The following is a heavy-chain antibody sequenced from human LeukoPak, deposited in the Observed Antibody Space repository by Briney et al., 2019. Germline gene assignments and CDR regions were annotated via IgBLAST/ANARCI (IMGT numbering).Heavy chain of an antibody. CDR1: GLTVNNNY. D-gene: IGHD5-18*01. CDR2: LYIGGNT. V-gene: IGHV3-53*01. Sequence: PGGSLRLSCAASGLTVNNNYMYWVRQAPGKGLEWVSALYIGGNTYYADSVRGRFTISRDNSKNTLYLQMNSLRAEDTAIYYCMTAAGYNFGQYWGQGTLVTVSS. J-gene: IGHJ4*02. CDR3: MTAAGYNFGQY.